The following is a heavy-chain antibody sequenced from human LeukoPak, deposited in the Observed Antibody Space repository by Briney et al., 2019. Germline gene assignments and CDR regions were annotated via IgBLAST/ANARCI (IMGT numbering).Heavy chain of an antibody. CDR3: ARQGYYDSSGHYYLDY. J-gene: IGHJ4*02. D-gene: IGHD3-22*01. CDR1: GFSRSTSEMR. V-gene: IGHV2-70*04. CDR2: IDWDDDK. Sequence: SGPALMKPTPTLTLTCTCSGFSRSTSEMRVRWIRQPPGKALEWRSHIDWDDDKFFSTSLKTRLTISKDTSNTQVVLTMTNMDPVDTATYYCARQGYYDSSGHYYLDYWGQGTLVTVSS.